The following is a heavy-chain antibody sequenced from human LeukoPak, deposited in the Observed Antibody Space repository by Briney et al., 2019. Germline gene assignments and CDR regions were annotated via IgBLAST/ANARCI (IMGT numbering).Heavy chain of an antibody. V-gene: IGHV4-39*07. Sequence: SETLSLTCTVSGGSISSSSYYWGWIRQPPGKGLEWIGSIYYSGSTYYNPSLKSRVTISVDKSKNQFSLKLSSVTAADTAVYYCARVPWAYGNYVHAFDIWGQGTMVTVSS. CDR3: ARVPWAYGNYVHAFDI. CDR2: IYYSGST. CDR1: GGSISSSSYY. J-gene: IGHJ3*02. D-gene: IGHD4-11*01.